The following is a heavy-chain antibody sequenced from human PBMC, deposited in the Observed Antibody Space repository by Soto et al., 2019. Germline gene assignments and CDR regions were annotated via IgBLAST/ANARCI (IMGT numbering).Heavy chain of an antibody. CDR1: GFSLNTSGVG. CDR2: IYGNDDQ. V-gene: IGHV2-5*01. CDR3: AHANNWDYRTPYFFDY. Sequence: QITLKESGPTLVKPTQTLTLTCTFSGFSLNTSGVGVGWVRQPPGKALEWLALIYGNDDQRYNLFLKNSLTITKDTSRDQVVLTMTHMDPVDTATYYGAHANNWDYRTPYFFDYWGQRTLVTVSP. D-gene: IGHD1-7*01. J-gene: IGHJ4*02.